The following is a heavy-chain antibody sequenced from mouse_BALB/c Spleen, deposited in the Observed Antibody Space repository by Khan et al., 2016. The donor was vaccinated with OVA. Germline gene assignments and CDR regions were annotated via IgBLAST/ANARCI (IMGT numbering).Heavy chain of an antibody. Sequence: QVQLKESGAELARPGASVKMSCKASGYTFTSYTIHWIKKRPGQGLEWIGYINPSNGYTNYNQKFKDKATLTTDKSSTTAYLQLSSLTSDYSAVYNCGRDGAYHRNDGWFAYWGQGTLVTVSA. D-gene: IGHD2-14*01. CDR1: GYTFTSYT. CDR3: GRDGAYHRNDGWFAY. V-gene: IGHV1-4*01. CDR2: INPSNGYT. J-gene: IGHJ3*01.